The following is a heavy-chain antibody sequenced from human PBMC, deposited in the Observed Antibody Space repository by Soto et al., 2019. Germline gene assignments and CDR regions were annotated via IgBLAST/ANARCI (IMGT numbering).Heavy chain of an antibody. Sequence: PSETLSLTCTVSGGSISSSSYYWGWIRQPPGKGLEWIGNIYYSGSTNYNPSLKSRVTISVDTSSKNQFSLKLTSVTAADTAVYYCARVGSSGYFQHWGQGTLVTVSS. V-gene: IGHV4-39*07. CDR3: ARVGSSGYFQH. D-gene: IGHD6-13*01. CDR2: IYYSGST. J-gene: IGHJ1*01. CDR1: GGSISSSSYY.